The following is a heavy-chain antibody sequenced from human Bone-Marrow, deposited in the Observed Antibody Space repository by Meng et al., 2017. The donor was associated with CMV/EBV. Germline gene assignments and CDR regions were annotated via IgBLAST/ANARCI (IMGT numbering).Heavy chain of an antibody. CDR2: IWYDGSNK. Sequence: GGSLRLSCAASGFTFSSYGMHWVRQAPGKGLEWVAVIWYDGSNKYYADSVKGRFTISRDNAKNSLYLQMNSLRAEDTAVYYCASLSTYYDFWSGPADYWGQGTLVTVSS. D-gene: IGHD3-3*01. J-gene: IGHJ4*02. V-gene: IGHV3-33*03. CDR1: GFTFSSYG. CDR3: ASLSTYYDFWSGPADY.